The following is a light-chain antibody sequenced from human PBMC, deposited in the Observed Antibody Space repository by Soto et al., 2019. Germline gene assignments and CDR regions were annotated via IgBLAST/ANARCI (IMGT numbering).Light chain of an antibody. CDR3: QQYNSYSLT. V-gene: IGKV1-5*03. CDR2: RAS. Sequence: DIQMTQSPSTLSASVGDRVTITCRASQSISSWLAWYQQKPGKAPKLLIYRASSLQSGVPSRFSGSGSGTEFTLTIISLQPDDVSTYYCQQYNSYSLTFGGGTKVEIK. CDR1: QSISSW. J-gene: IGKJ4*01.